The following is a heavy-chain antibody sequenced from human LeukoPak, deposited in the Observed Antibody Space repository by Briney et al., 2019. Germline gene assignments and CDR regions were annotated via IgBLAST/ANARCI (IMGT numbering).Heavy chain of an antibody. CDR1: GLTFSSYW. Sequence: PGGSLRLSCAASGLTFSSYWMSWVRQAPGKGLEWVANIKQDGSEKYYVDSVKGRFTISRDNAKNSLYLQMNSLRAEDTAVYYCARVVAAAGPSDYWGQGTLVTVSS. CDR3: ARVVAAAGPSDY. CDR2: IKQDGSEK. V-gene: IGHV3-7*01. J-gene: IGHJ4*02. D-gene: IGHD6-13*01.